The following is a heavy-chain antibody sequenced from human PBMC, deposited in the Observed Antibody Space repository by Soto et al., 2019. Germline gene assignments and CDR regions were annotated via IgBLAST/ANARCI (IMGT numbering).Heavy chain of an antibody. CDR3: ARSLFGDLTNFDF. Sequence: QVELVESGGGVVQPGRSLRLSCVASGFTFRNYAFHWVRQAPRKGLEWVAVISFDGTKRFYSDSVKGPFTISRDDSKSTLYLEMNSLRPEDTAVYYCARSLFGDLTNFDFWGQGTLVSVSS. CDR1: GFTFRNYA. V-gene: IGHV3-30*04. D-gene: IGHD4-17*01. CDR2: ISFDGTKR. J-gene: IGHJ4*02.